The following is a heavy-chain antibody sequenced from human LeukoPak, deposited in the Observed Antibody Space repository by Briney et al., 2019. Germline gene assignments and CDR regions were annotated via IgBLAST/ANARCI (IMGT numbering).Heavy chain of an antibody. Sequence: SETLSLTCTVSGGSISSYYWSWIRQPPGKGLEWIGYIYYSGSTNYNPSLKSRVTISVDTSKNQFSQKLSSVTAADTAVYYCASGGNGAYYFDYWGQGTLVTVSS. V-gene: IGHV4-59*01. CDR1: GGSISSYY. CDR3: ASGGNGAYYFDY. J-gene: IGHJ4*02. D-gene: IGHD1-1*01. CDR2: IYYSGST.